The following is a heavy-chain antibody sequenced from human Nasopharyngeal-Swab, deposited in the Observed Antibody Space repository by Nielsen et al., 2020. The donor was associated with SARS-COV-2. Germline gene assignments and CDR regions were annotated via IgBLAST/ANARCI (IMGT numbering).Heavy chain of an antibody. CDR2: IHDSGST. Sequence: SETLSLTCAVSGVSISSYYWSWIRQAPGKGLEWIGYIHDSGSTNYNPSLKSRVTISVDTSKNQCSLRLSSVTAADTATYYCASLPYCSSDTCYPIDLWGQGTLVTVSS. D-gene: IGHD2-2*01. J-gene: IGHJ5*02. CDR1: GVSISSYY. V-gene: IGHV4-4*09. CDR3: ASLPYCSSDTCYPIDL.